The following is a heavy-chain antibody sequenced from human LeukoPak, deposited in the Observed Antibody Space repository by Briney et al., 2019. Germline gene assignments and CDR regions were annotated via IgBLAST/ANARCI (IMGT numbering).Heavy chain of an antibody. CDR3: ARTSGGTSSGYLY. D-gene: IGHD3-22*01. J-gene: IGHJ4*02. Sequence: PSETLSLTCTVSGRSISSYYWNWIRQPPGKGLEWIGFIYYNGSTNYNPSLKSRVTISVDTSKNRFSLRLSSVTAADTAVFYCARTSGGTSSGYLYWGQGTLVTVSS. CDR2: IYYNGST. CDR1: GRSISSYY. V-gene: IGHV4-59*01.